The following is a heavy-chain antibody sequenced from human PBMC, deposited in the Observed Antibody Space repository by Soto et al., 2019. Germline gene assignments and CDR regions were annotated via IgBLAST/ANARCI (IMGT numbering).Heavy chain of an antibody. CDR1: GFTFSSYG. V-gene: IGHV3-33*01. Sequence: GGSLRLSCAASGFTFSSYGMHWVRQAPGKGLEWVAVIWYDGSNKYYADSVKGRFTTSRDNSKNTLYLQMNSLRAEDTAVYYCARGGDGYTRGAFDIWGQGTMVTVSS. D-gene: IGHD3-16*01. J-gene: IGHJ3*02. CDR2: IWYDGSNK. CDR3: ARGGDGYTRGAFDI.